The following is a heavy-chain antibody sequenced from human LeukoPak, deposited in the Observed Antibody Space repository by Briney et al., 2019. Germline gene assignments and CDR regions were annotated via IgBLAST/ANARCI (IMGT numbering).Heavy chain of an antibody. J-gene: IGHJ4*02. V-gene: IGHV5-51*01. CDR2: IYPGDSDT. CDR1: GYSFTCYW. D-gene: IGHD6-19*01. CDR3: ARHVSALAGTYYFYY. Sequence: GESLKISSTCAGYSFTCYWIGWVRPIPGKGLEGMGIIYPGDSDTRYSPSFQGQVTHSADKSISTAYLQWSSLKASDTAMYYCARHVSALAGTYYFYYWGQGTLVTVSS.